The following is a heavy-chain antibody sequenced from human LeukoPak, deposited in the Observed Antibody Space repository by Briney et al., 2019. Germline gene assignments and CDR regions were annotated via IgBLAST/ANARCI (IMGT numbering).Heavy chain of an antibody. D-gene: IGHD3-10*01. CDR1: GGSFSGHY. J-gene: IGHJ4*02. CDR2: MYYSESP. V-gene: IGHV4-34*01. CDR3: ARHTRSYASGSYYNDFDY. Sequence: SETLSLTCAVYGGSFSGHYWTWIRQPPGKGLEWIGSMYYSESPYYNPSLRNRVTISVDTSKNQFSLKLSSVTAADTAVYYCARHTRSYASGSYYNDFDYWGQGTLVTVSS.